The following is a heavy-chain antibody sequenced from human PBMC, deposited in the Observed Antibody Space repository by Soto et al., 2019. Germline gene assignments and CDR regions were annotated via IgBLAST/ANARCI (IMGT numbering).Heavy chain of an antibody. V-gene: IGHV4-59*12. CDR1: GGTISSGY. CDR2: VYRTGST. J-gene: IGHJ4*02. Sequence: SETLSLTCTVSGGTISSGYWSWIRQPPGKGLEWIGEVYRTGSTNYNPSLESRLTISVDKSKNQFSLKLTSVTAADTAVYYCARARATIAAAAIFDCWGQGTLVTVSS. D-gene: IGHD6-13*01. CDR3: ARARATIAAAAIFDC.